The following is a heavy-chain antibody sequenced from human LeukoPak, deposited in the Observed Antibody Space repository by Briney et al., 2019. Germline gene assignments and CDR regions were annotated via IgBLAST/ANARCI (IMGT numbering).Heavy chain of an antibody. CDR2: IYYSGST. V-gene: IGHV4-39*01. J-gene: IGHJ5*02. CDR1: GGSISSSSYY. CDR3: ARRYCGGDCTFDWFDP. Sequence: SETLSLTCTVSGGSISSSSYYWGWIRQPPGKGLEWIGSIYYSGSTYYNPSLMSRVTIFVDTSKNQFSLKLSSVTAADTAVYYCARRYCGGDCTFDWFDPWGQGTLVTVSS. D-gene: IGHD2-21*02.